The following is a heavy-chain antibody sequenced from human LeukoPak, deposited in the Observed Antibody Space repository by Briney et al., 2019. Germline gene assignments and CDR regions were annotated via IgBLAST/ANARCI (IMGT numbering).Heavy chain of an antibody. V-gene: IGHV3-30*18. Sequence: GRSLRLSCAASGFTFSSYGMHWVRQAPGKGLEWVAVISYDGSNKYYADSVKGRFTTSRDNSKNTLYLQMNSLRAEDTAVYYCAKDVAVAGTYYFDYWGQGTLVTVSS. CDR3: AKDVAVAGTYYFDY. J-gene: IGHJ4*02. CDR1: GFTFSSYG. CDR2: ISYDGSNK. D-gene: IGHD6-19*01.